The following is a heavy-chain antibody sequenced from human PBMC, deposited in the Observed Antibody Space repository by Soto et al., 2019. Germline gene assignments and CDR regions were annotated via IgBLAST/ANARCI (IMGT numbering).Heavy chain of an antibody. CDR1: SDSIAGENW. Sequence: QVQLQESGPGLVKPSETLSLTCTVSSDSIAGENWWSWVRQPPGLGLGWIGEVFHTGGTNYNPSLKGRVTMAVDKSKNQFSLKLISATAADTAVYYCARVFSSGSGWMYYFDFWGQGTLVSVSS. V-gene: IGHV4-4*02. J-gene: IGHJ4*02. CDR2: VFHTGGT. CDR3: ARVFSSGSGWMYYFDF. D-gene: IGHD6-19*01.